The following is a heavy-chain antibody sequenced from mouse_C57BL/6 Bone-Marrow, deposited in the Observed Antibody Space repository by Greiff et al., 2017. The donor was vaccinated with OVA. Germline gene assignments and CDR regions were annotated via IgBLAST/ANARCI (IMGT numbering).Heavy chain of an antibody. J-gene: IGHJ3*01. V-gene: IGHV1-15*01. CDR2: IDPETGGT. CDR3: TRDPLYYGSAFAY. Sequence: VQLQQSGAELVRPGASVTLSCKASGYTFTDYEMHWVKQTPVHGLEWIGAIDPETGGTAYNQKFKGKAILTADKSSSTAYMELRSLTSEDSAVYYCTRDPLYYGSAFAYWGQGTLVTVSA. D-gene: IGHD1-1*01. CDR1: GYTFTDYE.